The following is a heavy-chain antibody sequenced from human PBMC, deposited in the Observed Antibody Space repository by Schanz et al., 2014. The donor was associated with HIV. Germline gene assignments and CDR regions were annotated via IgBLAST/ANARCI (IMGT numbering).Heavy chain of an antibody. V-gene: IGHV1-18*01. D-gene: IGHD6-19*01. CDR2: INGYNGHT. CDR3: ARDGSQAIEE. CDR1: SSTFTRYG. J-gene: IGHJ4*02. Sequence: QVHLVQSGAEVRDPGASVKVSCRSSSSTFTRYGISWVRQAPGQGLEWMGWINGYNGHTIYAQSFQDKLTMTTDTYTNTAYMELRSLRSDDTAVYYCARDGSQAIEEWGKGTLVTV.